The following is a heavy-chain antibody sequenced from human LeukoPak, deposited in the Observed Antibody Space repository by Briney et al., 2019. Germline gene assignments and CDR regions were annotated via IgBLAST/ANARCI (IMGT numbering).Heavy chain of an antibody. Sequence: DSVTVSCTASGYTFTGYYMHWVRQAPGQGLEWMGWINPNSGGTNYAQKFQGRVTMTRDTSISTACMELSRLRSDDTAVYYCARDRARWGSKTFGYWGQGTLVTVSS. V-gene: IGHV1-2*02. D-gene: IGHD3-16*01. CDR2: INPNSGGT. CDR3: ARDRARWGSKTFGY. CDR1: GYTFTGYY. J-gene: IGHJ4*02.